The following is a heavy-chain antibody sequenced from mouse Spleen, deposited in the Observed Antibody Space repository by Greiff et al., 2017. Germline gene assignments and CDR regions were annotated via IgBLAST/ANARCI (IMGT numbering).Heavy chain of an antibody. CDR3: ARYGSYGNLVFYYAMDY. V-gene: IGHV14-2*01. Sequence: VQLKGSGAELVKPGASVRLSCTASGFNIKDNYMPGVKQGTEQGLGWIGRIDPEDGETKYAPKFQGKATIPADTSSNTAYLQLSSLTSEDTAVYYCARYGSYGNLVFYYAMDYWGQGTSVTVSS. CDR1: GFNIKDNY. CDR2: IDPEDGET. J-gene: IGHJ4*01. D-gene: IGHD2-1*01.